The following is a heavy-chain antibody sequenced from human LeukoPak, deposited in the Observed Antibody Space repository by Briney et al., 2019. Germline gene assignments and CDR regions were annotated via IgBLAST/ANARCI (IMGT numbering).Heavy chain of an antibody. CDR1: GFIFSNYG. CDR2: VRYDGSNK. J-gene: IGHJ4*02. Sequence: PGGSLRLSRGASGFIFSNYGMHWVRQAPGKGLEWVAFVRYDGSNKYYADSVKGRFTISRDNAKNSLYLQMNSLRAEDTAVYYCARGQSGSYYFDYWGQGTLVTVSS. D-gene: IGHD1-26*01. CDR3: ARGQSGSYYFDY. V-gene: IGHV3-30*02.